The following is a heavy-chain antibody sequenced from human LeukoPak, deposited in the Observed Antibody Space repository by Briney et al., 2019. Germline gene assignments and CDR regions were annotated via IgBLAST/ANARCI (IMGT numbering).Heavy chain of an antibody. J-gene: IGHJ4*02. CDR3: ARSGYSGYDYHY. D-gene: IGHD5-12*01. CDR1: GYTFTSYA. V-gene: IGHV1-3*01. CDR2: INAGNGNT. Sequence: GASVKVSCKASGYTFTSYAMHWVRQAPGQRLEWMGWINAGNGNTKYSQKFQGRVTISRDTSASTAYMELSSLRSEDTAVYYCARSGYSGYDYHYWGQGTLVTVSS.